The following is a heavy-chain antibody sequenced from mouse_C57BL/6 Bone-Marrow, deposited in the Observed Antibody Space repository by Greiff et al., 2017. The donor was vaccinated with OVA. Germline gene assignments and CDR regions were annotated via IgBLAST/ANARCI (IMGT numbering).Heavy chain of an antibody. Sequence: QVQLQQPGAELVKPGASVKVSCKASGYTFTSYWMHWVKQRPGQGLEWIGRLHPSDSDTNYNQKFKGKATLTVDKSSSTAYMQLSRLASEDSAVYYSAIHSRYGYLDYWGQGTTLTVSS. CDR2: LHPSDSDT. D-gene: IGHD2-10*02. CDR1: GYTFTSYW. V-gene: IGHV1-74*01. J-gene: IGHJ2*01. CDR3: AIHSRYGYLDY.